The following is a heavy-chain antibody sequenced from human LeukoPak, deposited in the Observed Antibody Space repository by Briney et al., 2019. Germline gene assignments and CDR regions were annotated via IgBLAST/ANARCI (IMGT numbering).Heavy chain of an antibody. D-gene: IGHD5-12*01. Sequence: PSQTLSLTCTVSDGSISSGGYYWSWIRQHPGKGLEWIGYIYYSGSTYYNPSLKSRVTISVDTSKNQFSLKLSSVTAADTAVYYCARGSGYGSLYYHGMDVWGQGTTVTVSS. J-gene: IGHJ6*02. CDR3: ARGSGYGSLYYHGMDV. CDR1: DGSISSGGYY. CDR2: IYYSGST. V-gene: IGHV4-31*03.